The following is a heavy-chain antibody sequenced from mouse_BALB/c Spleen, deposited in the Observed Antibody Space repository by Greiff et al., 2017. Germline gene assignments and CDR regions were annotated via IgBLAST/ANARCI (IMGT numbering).Heavy chain of an antibody. CDR2: INSNGGST. CDR1: GFTFSSYY. V-gene: IGHV5-6-2*01. D-gene: IGHD1-2*01. CDR3: ARHGALLRLRRAMDY. J-gene: IGHJ4*01. Sequence: EVQGVESGGGLVQPGGSRKLSCAASGFTFSSYYMSWVRQTPEKRLELVAAINSNGGSTYYPDTVKGRFTISRDNAKNTLYLQMSSLKSEDTALYYCARHGALLRLRRAMDYWGQGTSVTVSS.